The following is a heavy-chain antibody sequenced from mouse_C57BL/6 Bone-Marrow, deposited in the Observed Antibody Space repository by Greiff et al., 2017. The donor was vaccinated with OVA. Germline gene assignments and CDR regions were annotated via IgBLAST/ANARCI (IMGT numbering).Heavy chain of an antibody. D-gene: IGHD2-12*01. CDR1: GYAFTNYL. CDR2: INPGSGGT. CDR3: ARRDYSYWYFDV. J-gene: IGHJ1*03. Sequence: VQLQQSGAELVRPGTSVKVSCKASGYAFTNYLIEWVKQRPGQGLEWIGVINPGSGGTNYNEKFKGKATLTADKSSSTAYMQLSSLTSEDSAVYFCARRDYSYWYFDVWGTGTTVTVSS. V-gene: IGHV1-54*01.